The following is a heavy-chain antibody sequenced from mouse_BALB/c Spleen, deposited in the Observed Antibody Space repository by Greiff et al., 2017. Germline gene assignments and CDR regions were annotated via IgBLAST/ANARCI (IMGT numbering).Heavy chain of an antibody. V-gene: IGHV2-9*02. CDR2: IWAGGST. J-gene: IGHJ4*01. Sequence: VQLLESGPGLVAPSQSLSITCTVSGFSLTSYGVHWVRQPPGKGLEWLGVIWAGGSTNYNSALMSRLSISKDNSKSQVFLKMNSLQTDDTAMYYCARVARDAMDYWGQGTSVTVSS. CDR1: GFSLTSYG. CDR3: ARVARDAMDY. D-gene: IGHD6-1*01.